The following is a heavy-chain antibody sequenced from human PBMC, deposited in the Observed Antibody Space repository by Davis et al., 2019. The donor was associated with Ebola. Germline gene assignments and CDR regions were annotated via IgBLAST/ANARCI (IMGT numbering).Heavy chain of an antibody. CDR1: RFTFSSYS. V-gene: IGHV3-21*01. D-gene: IGHD3-3*01. CDR3: AREIYDFWSGYYQYYFDY. CDR2: ISSSSSYI. J-gene: IGHJ4*02. Sequence: GESLKISCAASRFTFSSYSMNWVRQAPGKGLEWVSSISSSSSYIYYADSVKGRFTISRDNAKNSLYLQMNSLRAEDTAVYYCAREIYDFWSGYYQYYFDYWGQGTLVTVSS.